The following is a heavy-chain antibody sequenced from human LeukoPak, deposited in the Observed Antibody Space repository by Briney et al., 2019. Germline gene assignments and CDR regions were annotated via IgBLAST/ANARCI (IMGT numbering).Heavy chain of an antibody. J-gene: IGHJ5*02. CDR1: GYTFTSYD. D-gene: IGHD1-1*01. V-gene: IGHV1-8*03. CDR3: ARSNWTDVGGWFDP. CDR2: MNPNSGNT. Sequence: GASVKVSCKASGYTFTSYDINWVRQATGQGLEWMGWMNPNSGNTGYAQKFQGRVTITRNTSISTAYMELSSLRSEDTAVYYCARSNWTDVGGWFDPWGQGTLVTVSS.